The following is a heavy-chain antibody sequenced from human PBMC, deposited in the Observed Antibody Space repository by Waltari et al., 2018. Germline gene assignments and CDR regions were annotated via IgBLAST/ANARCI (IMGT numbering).Heavy chain of an antibody. Sequence: EVQLVESGEGLVQPGGSLRLSCAASGFTFSSYEMNWVRQAPGKGLEWVSYISSSGSTIYYADSVKCRFTISRDNAKNSLYLQMNSLRAEDTAVYYCARGGGVLSFDYWGQGTLVTVSS. CDR2: ISSSGSTI. J-gene: IGHJ4*02. D-gene: IGHD3-16*02. CDR1: GFTFSSYE. CDR3: ARGGGVLSFDY. V-gene: IGHV3-48*03.